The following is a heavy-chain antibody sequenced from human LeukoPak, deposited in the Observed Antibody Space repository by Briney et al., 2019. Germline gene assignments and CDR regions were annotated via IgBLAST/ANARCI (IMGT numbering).Heavy chain of an antibody. Sequence: GESLKISCKGSGYSFTSYWIGWVRQMPGKGLEWMGIIYPGDSDTRYSPSFQGQVTISADKSISTAYLQWSSLKASDTAMYYCARWKYGSGSYYSWFDPWGQGTLVTVSS. J-gene: IGHJ5*02. CDR1: GYSFTSYW. CDR3: ARWKYGSGSYYSWFDP. CDR2: IYPGDSDT. D-gene: IGHD3-10*01. V-gene: IGHV5-51*01.